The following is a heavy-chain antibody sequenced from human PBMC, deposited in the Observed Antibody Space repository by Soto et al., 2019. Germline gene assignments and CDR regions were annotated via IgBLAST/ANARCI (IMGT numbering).Heavy chain of an antibody. CDR1: GFTFSSYW. Sequence: GSLRLSCAASGFTFSSYWMSWVRQAPGKGLEWVANIKQDGSEKYYVDSVKGRFTISRDNAKNSLYLQMNSLRAEDTDVYYCARARADYYDSSGYPLGYWGQGTLVTVSS. J-gene: IGHJ4*02. CDR2: IKQDGSEK. CDR3: ARARADYYDSSGYPLGY. D-gene: IGHD3-22*01. V-gene: IGHV3-7*04.